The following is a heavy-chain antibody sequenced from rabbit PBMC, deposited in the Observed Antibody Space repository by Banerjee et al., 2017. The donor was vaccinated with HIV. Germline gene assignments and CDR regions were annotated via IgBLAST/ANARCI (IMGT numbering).Heavy chain of an antibody. CDR2: IITDDSA. CDR1: GFSFNNKYV. Sequence: QEQLEESGGDLVKPEGSLTLTCTASGFSFNNKYVMCWVRQAPGKGLEWIGWIITDDSAYYASWVNGRFTISSDNAQNTVDLQMNSLTAADTATYFCARDLAGVIGWNFGLWGPGTLVTVS. D-gene: IGHD4-1*01. J-gene: IGHJ4*01. CDR3: ARDLAGVIGWNFGL. V-gene: IGHV1S45*01.